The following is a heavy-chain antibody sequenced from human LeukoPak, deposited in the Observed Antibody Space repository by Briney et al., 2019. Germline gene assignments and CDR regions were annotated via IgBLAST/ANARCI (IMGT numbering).Heavy chain of an antibody. D-gene: IGHD3-9*01. J-gene: IGHJ5*02. V-gene: IGHV4-39*07. Sequence: PSETPSLTCTVSGGSISSSSYYWGWIRQPPGKGLEWIGSIYYSGSTNYNPSLKSRVTISVDTSKNQFSLKLSSVTAADTAVYYCARLKYYDILTGYYNRNGHWFDPWGQGTLVTVSS. CDR1: GGSISSSSYY. CDR2: IYYSGST. CDR3: ARLKYYDILTGYYNRNGHWFDP.